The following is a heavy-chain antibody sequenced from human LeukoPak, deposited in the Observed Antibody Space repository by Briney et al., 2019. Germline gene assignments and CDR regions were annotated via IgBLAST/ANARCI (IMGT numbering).Heavy chain of an antibody. CDR1: GYTFTSYG. J-gene: IGHJ6*03. D-gene: IGHD6-13*01. V-gene: IGHV1-18*01. CDR3: ATSNIAAAEVVYMDV. CDR2: ISAYNGNT. Sequence: RRASVKVSCKASGYTFTSYGISWVRQAPGQGLEWMGWISAYNGNTNYAQKLQGRVTMTTDTSTSTAYMELRSLRSDDTAVYYCATSNIAAAEVVYMDVWGKGTTVTVSS.